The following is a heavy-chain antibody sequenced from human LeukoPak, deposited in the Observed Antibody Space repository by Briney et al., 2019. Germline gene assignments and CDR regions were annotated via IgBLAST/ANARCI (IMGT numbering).Heavy chain of an antibody. CDR1: GGSINRESYY. CDR3: ATAEWEYFYFDS. Sequence: SQTLSLTRTVSGGSINRESYYWSWIRQPPGKGLEWIGFASYSGGTYYNPSLMSRITISVDRSQNQFSLRMRDVTAADTAVYFCATAEWEYFYFDSWGQGALVAVSS. V-gene: IGHV4-31*03. CDR2: ASYSGGT. D-gene: IGHD1-26*01. J-gene: IGHJ4*02.